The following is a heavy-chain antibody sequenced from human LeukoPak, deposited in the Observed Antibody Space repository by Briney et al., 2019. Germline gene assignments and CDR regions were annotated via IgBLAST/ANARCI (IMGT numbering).Heavy chain of an antibody. CDR1: GGSFSGYH. Sequence: SETLSLTCAVYGGSFSGYHWTWIRQPPGKGLEWIGEINHSGSTNYNPSLKSRVTISEDTSKNQFSLKVSSVTAADTAVYYCARDVVVVPAEYYYYYYYMDVWGKGTTVTVSS. D-gene: IGHD2-2*01. V-gene: IGHV4-34*01. CDR3: ARDVVVVPAEYYYYYYYMDV. J-gene: IGHJ6*03. CDR2: INHSGST.